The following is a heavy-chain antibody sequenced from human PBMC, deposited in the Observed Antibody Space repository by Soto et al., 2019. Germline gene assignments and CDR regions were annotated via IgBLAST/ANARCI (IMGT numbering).Heavy chain of an antibody. D-gene: IGHD2-2*01. CDR3: ARDRILLTSCGSSTSCSRGAFDI. Sequence: SETLSLTCTVSGGSISSGGYYWSWIRQHPGKGLEWIGYIYYSGSTYYNPSLKSRVTISVDTSKNQFSLQLSSVTAADTAVYYCARDRILLTSCGSSTSCSRGAFDIWGQGTMVTVSS. CDR2: IYYSGST. J-gene: IGHJ3*02. V-gene: IGHV4-31*03. CDR1: GGSISSGGYY.